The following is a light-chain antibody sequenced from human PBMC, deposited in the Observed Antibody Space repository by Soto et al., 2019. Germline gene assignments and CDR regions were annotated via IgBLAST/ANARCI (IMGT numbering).Light chain of an antibody. J-gene: IGLJ1*01. V-gene: IGLV2-23*01. CDR1: SSDVGNYNL. CDR3: CSYAGSSLYV. Sequence: QSVLTQPPSVSGAPGQRVTISCTGTSSDVGNYNLVSWYQQHPGKAPKLMIYEGSKRPSGVSNRFSGSKSGNTASLTISGLQAEDEADYYCCSYAGSSLYVFGTGTKLTVL. CDR2: EGS.